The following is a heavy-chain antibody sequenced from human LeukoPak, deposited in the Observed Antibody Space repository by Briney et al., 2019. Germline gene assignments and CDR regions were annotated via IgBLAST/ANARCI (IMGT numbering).Heavy chain of an antibody. CDR1: GGSISSGGYY. Sequence: SETLSLTCTVSGGSISSGGYYWSWIRQHPGKGLEWIGYIYYSGSTYYNPSLKSRVTISVDTSKNQFSLQLNSVTPEDTAVYYCARVEVPAASFDYWGQGTLVTVSS. CDR2: IYYSGST. J-gene: IGHJ4*02. V-gene: IGHV4-31*03. D-gene: IGHD2-2*01. CDR3: ARVEVPAASFDY.